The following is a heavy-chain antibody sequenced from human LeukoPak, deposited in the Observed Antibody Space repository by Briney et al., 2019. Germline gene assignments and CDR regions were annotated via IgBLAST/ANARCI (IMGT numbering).Heavy chain of an antibody. V-gene: IGHV4-4*07. Sequence: PSETLSLTCTVSGGSINGFYWSWIRQPAGKGLEWIGRIYTSGVTSCNPSLKSRVTISVDTSKNQFSLKLSSVTAADTAVYYCARDLMIYDFWSGYENYYYYYMDVWXXXTXXXVS. CDR2: IYTSGVT. CDR3: ARDLMIYDFWSGYENYYYYYMDV. D-gene: IGHD3-3*01. CDR1: GGSINGFY. J-gene: IGHJ6*03.